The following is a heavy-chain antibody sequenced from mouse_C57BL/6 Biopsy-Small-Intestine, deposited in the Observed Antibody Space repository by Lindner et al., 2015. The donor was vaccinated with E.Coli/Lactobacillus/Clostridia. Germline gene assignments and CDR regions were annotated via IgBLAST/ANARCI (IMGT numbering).Heavy chain of an antibody. J-gene: IGHJ4*01. CDR1: GYTFTDYF. V-gene: IGHV1-14*01. Sequence: VQLQESGPELVKPGASVTMSCKASGYTFTDYFMHWVKQKPGQGLEWIGYINPYTDGTKYNEKFKGKATLTSDKSSSTAYMELSSLTSEDSAVYYCARSALVYFSNAMDYWGQGTSVTVSS. D-gene: IGHD2-5*01. CDR2: INPYTDGT. CDR3: ARSALVYFSNAMDY.